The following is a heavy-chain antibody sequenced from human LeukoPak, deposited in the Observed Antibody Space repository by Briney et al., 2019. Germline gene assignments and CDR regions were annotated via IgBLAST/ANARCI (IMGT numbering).Heavy chain of an antibody. CDR3: AKDRVTYYDFWSGYQPRYNWFDP. V-gene: IGHV3-23*01. Sequence: GGSLRLSCAAPGFTFSSYAMSWVRQAPGKGLEWVSAISGSGGSTYYADSVKGRFTISRDNSKNTLYLQMNSLRAEDTAVYYCAKDRVTYYDFWSGYQPRYNWFDPWGQGTLVTVSS. CDR2: ISGSGGST. D-gene: IGHD3-3*01. J-gene: IGHJ5*02. CDR1: GFTFSSYA.